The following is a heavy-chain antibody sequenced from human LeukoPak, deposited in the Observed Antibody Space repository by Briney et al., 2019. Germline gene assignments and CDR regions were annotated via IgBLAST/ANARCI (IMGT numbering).Heavy chain of an antibody. V-gene: IGHV1-2*02. J-gene: IGHJ5*02. D-gene: IGHD2-15*01. CDR2: INPNSGGI. CDR3: ARDPEASIVVVVAATSNNWFDP. Sequence: ASVKVSCKASGYTFTGYYMHWVRQAPGQGLEWMGWINPNSGGINYAQKFQGRVTMTRDTSISTAYMELSRLRSDDTAVYYCARDPEASIVVVVAATSNNWFDPWGQGTLVTVSS. CDR1: GYTFTGYY.